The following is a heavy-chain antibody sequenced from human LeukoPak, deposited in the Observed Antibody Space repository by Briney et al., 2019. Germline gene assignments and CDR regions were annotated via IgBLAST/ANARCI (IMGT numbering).Heavy chain of an antibody. CDR2: ITSGSTI. V-gene: IGHV3-11*01. CDR1: GFTFSDYY. J-gene: IGHJ6*02. CDR3: AKANYDFWSGPSPGGMGV. D-gene: IGHD3-3*01. Sequence: GGSLRLSCAASGFTFSDYYMNWIRQAPGKGLEWHSYITSGSTIYYADSVEGRFTISRDNAKNSLYLQMNSLRAEDTAVYYCAKANYDFWSGPSPGGMGVWGQGTTVTVSS.